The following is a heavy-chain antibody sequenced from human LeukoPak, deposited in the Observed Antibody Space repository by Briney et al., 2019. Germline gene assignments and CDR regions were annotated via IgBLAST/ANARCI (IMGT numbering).Heavy chain of an antibody. CDR1: GFTFHDHA. V-gene: IGHV3-9*01. CDR3: ARDDAFGL. Sequence: GRSLRLSCEASGFTFHDHAMHWVRQAPGKGLEWVSGLGWDGGSIGYADSVKGLFTISRDNAKKSLYLQMNSLGVEDTALYYCARDDAFGLWGQGTMVTVSS. J-gene: IGHJ3*01. CDR2: LGWDGGSI.